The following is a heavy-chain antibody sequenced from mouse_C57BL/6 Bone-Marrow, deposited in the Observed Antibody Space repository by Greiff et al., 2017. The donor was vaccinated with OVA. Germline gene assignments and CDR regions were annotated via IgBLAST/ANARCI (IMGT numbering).Heavy chain of an antibody. CDR2: IHPNSGST. CDR3: ARSGYGSSYAFDY. V-gene: IGHV1-64*01. D-gene: IGHD1-1*01. CDR1: GYTFTSYW. Sequence: QVQLQQPGAELVKPGASVKLSCKASGYTFTSYWMHWVKQRPGQGLEWIGMIHPNSGSTNYNEKFKSKATLTVDKSSSTAYMQLSSLTSEDSAVYDCARSGYGSSYAFDYWGQGTTLTVSS. J-gene: IGHJ2*01.